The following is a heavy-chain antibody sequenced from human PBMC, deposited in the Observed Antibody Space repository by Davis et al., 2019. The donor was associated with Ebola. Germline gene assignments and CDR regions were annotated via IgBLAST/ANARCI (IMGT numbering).Heavy chain of an antibody. D-gene: IGHD3-9*01. CDR2: IIPIFGTA. CDR3: AREYYDILTGYPYGMDV. CDR1: GGTFSRYA. V-gene: IGHV1-69*13. Sequence: AASVKVSCKASGGTFSRYAISWVRQAPGQGLEWMGRIIPIFGTANYAQKFQGRVTITADESTSTAYMELSSLRSEDTAVYYCAREYYDILTGYPYGMDVWGQGTTVTVSS. J-gene: IGHJ6*02.